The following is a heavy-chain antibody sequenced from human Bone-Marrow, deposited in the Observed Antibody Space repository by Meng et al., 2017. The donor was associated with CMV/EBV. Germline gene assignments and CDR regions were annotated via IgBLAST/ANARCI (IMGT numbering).Heavy chain of an antibody. CDR1: GFTFDDYA. D-gene: IGHD3-3*01. Sequence: SLKISCAASGFTFDDYAMHWVRQAPGKGLEWVSGISWNSGSIGYADSVKGRFTISRDNAKNSLYLQMNSLRAEDTAVYYCARDAYHYDFWSDRTSIDYWGQGTRVTVSS. V-gene: IGHV3-9*01. J-gene: IGHJ4*02. CDR3: ARDAYHYDFWSDRTSIDY. CDR2: ISWNSGSI.